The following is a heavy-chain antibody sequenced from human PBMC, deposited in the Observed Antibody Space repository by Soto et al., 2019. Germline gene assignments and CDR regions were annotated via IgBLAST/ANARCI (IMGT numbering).Heavy chain of an antibody. CDR3: AREASIIIPAVSDF. Sequence: PEGSRRPAGTVAAFAFNNYGINWVRQAPVKGLWWFSSISKSDYTYYSDPLKGRFSISRENAKSSVSLQMKTLRVEDTAVHSCAREASIIIPAVSDFWGPGTLVTVSS. CDR1: AFAFNNYG. CDR2: ISKSDYT. D-gene: IGHD2-2*01. J-gene: IGHJ4*02. V-gene: IGHV3-21*01.